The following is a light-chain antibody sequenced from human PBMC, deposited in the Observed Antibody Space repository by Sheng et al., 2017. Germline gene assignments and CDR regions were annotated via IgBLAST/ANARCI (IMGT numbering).Light chain of an antibody. CDR3: QQYNNFLVT. CDR1: QNINTW. V-gene: IGKV1-5*03. CDR2: RAS. Sequence: DIEMTQSPSTLSASVGNRVTITCRASQNINTWLAWYQQKPGKAPKLLIYRASNLESGVPSRFSGSGSGTEFTLTISSLQPDDFATYYCQQYNNFLVTFGGGTKVEIK. J-gene: IGKJ4*01.